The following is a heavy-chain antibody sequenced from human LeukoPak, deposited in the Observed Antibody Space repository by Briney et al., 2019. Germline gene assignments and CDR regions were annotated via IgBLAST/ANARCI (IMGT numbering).Heavy chain of an antibody. CDR3: ARPIFDYGDYVNYGMDV. J-gene: IGHJ6*02. CDR1: GFTFSDYY. D-gene: IGHD4-17*01. V-gene: IGHV3-11*01. Sequence: GGSLRLSCAASGFTFSDYYMSWIRQALGKGLEWVSYISSSGSTIYYADSVKGRFTISRDNAKNSLYLQMNSLRAEDTAVYYCARPIFDYGDYVNYGMDVWGQGTTVTVSS. CDR2: ISSSGSTI.